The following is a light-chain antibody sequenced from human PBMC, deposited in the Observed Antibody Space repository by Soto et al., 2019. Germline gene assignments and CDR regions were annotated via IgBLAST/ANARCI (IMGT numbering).Light chain of an antibody. Sequence: DIQMTQSPSSLSASVGDRVTITCRASRSISDSLAWYQQKPGRAPNLLIFDASSLQSGVPSRFSGSGSGTEFTLTIISLQPDDFASYYCQHYTIYPYTFGQGTKLNIK. CDR2: DAS. CDR1: RSISDS. V-gene: IGKV1-5*01. CDR3: QHYTIYPYT. J-gene: IGKJ2*01.